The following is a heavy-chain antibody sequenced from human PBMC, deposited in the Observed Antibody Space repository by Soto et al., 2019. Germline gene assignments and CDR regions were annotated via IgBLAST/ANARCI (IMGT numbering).Heavy chain of an antibody. CDR3: ATGYSSSSGGAFDI. J-gene: IGHJ3*02. CDR2: IYYSGST. V-gene: IGHV4-39*01. D-gene: IGHD6-13*01. Sequence: SETLSLTCTVSGGSISSSSYYWGWIRQPPGKGLEWIGSIYYSGSTYYNPSLKSRVTISVDTSKNQFSLKLSSVTAADTSVYYCATGYSSSSGGAFDIWGQGTMVT. CDR1: GGSISSSSYY.